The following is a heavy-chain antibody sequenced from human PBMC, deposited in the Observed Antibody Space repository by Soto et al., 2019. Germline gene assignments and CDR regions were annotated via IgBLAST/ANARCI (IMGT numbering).Heavy chain of an antibody. CDR1: GFTFSDYY. Sequence: GSLRLSCAASGFTFSDYYMTWIRQAPGKGLEWVSYISSSSYINYAASVKGRFTISRDNAKNSVYLQMNSLRAEDTAIYYCARSLDYGDYVFDHWGQGTLVTVS. J-gene: IGHJ4*02. CDR2: ISSSSYI. CDR3: ARSLDYGDYVFDH. D-gene: IGHD4-17*01. V-gene: IGHV3-11*06.